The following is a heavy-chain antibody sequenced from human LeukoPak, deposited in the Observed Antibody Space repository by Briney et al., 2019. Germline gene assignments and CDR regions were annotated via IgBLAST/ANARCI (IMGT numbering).Heavy chain of an antibody. CDR1: GGTFSSYA. V-gene: IGHV1-69*13. J-gene: IGHJ5*02. Sequence: GASVTVSCKASGGTFSSYAISWVRQAPGQGLEWMGGIIPIFGTANYAQKFQGRVTITADESTSTAYMELSSLRSEDTAVYYCARELHSPYYDILTRLNWFDPWGQGTLVTVSS. CDR3: ARELHSPYYDILTRLNWFDP. D-gene: IGHD3-9*01. CDR2: IIPIFGTA.